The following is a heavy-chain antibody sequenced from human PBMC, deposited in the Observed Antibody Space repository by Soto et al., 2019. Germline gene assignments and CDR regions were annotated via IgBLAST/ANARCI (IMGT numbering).Heavy chain of an antibody. V-gene: IGHV1-69*13. Sequence: GASVKVSCKASGGTFSSYAITWVRQAPGQGLEWMGGIIPIFGTANYAQKFQGRVTITADESTSTAYMELSSLRSEDTAVYYCASRADYYGSGSYDHFGYYYYYGMDVWGQGTTVTVSS. CDR3: ASRADYYGSGSYDHFGYYYYYGMDV. D-gene: IGHD3-10*01. CDR2: IIPIFGTA. CDR1: GGTFSSYA. J-gene: IGHJ6*02.